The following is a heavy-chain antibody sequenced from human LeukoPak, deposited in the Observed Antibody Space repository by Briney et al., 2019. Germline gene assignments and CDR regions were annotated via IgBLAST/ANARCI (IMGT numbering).Heavy chain of an antibody. CDR2: IYYSGST. D-gene: IGHD3-22*01. CDR3: AREGHYYDSSGFKGFAFDI. V-gene: IGHV4-59*01. Sequence: PSETLSLTCTVSGGSISSYYWSWIRQPPGKGLEWIGYIYYSGSTNYNPSLKSRVTISVDTSKNQFSLKLSSVTAADTAVYYCAREGHYYDSSGFKGFAFDIWGRGTMVTVSS. J-gene: IGHJ3*02. CDR1: GGSISSYY.